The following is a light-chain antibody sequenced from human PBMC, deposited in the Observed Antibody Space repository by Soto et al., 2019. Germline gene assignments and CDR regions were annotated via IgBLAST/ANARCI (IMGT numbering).Light chain of an antibody. CDR1: RSDIGNSAF. J-gene: IGLJ2*01. Sequence: QSALTQPASVSGSPGQTITISCTGTRSDIGNSAFVSWYQQYPDKAPKLIIYEVNDRPSGVSDRFFGSKSGNTASLTISRLQPEDEADYYCTSHSTLTTVVFGGGTKLTVL. CDR2: EVN. CDR3: TSHSTLTTVV. V-gene: IGLV2-14*03.